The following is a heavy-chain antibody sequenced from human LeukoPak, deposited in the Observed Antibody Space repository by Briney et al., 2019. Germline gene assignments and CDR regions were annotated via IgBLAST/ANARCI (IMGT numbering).Heavy chain of an antibody. D-gene: IGHD6-13*01. V-gene: IGHV3-23*01. CDR1: GFTFSSYA. CDR3: AKGPRVAAAGTRFDP. CDR2: ISGSGGST. J-gene: IGHJ5*02. Sequence: GGSLRLPCAASGFTFSSYAMSWVRQAPGKGLEWVSAISGSGGSTYYADSVKGRFTISRDNSKNTLYLQMNSLRAEDTAVYYCAKGPRVAAAGTRFDPWGQGTLVTVSS.